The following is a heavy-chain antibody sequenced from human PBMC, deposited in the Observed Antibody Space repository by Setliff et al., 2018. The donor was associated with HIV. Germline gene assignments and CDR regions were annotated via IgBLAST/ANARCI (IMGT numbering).Heavy chain of an antibody. Sequence: GGSLRLSCAASGFTFSSAWMTWVRQAPGKGLEWVSAIGGSTGSTYYADSVKGRFTISTDNSKNTLYLQMNSLRAEDTAVYYCAKPLTQWGVSPYHYAVDVWGQGTTVTVSS. CDR1: GFTFSSAW. V-gene: IGHV3-23*01. J-gene: IGHJ6*02. CDR2: IGGSTGST. D-gene: IGHD1-26*01. CDR3: AKPLTQWGVSPYHYAVDV.